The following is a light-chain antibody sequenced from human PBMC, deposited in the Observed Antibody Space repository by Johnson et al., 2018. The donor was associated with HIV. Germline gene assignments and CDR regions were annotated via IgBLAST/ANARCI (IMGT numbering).Light chain of an antibody. CDR2: ENN. CDR3: GTWDSSLRRRV. Sequence: QSVLTQPPSVSAAPGQKVTISCSGSSSNIGNNYVSWYQQLPGTAPKLLIYENNKRPSGIPDRFSGSKSGTSATLGITGLQTGDEADYYCGTWDSSLRRRVFGTGTKVTVL. J-gene: IGLJ1*01. V-gene: IGLV1-51*02. CDR1: SSNIGNNY.